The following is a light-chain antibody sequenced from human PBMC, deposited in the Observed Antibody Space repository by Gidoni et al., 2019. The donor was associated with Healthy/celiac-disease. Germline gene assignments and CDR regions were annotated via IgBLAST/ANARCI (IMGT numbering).Light chain of an antibody. CDR3: QQRSNRPRT. V-gene: IGKV3-11*01. CDR2: DAS. J-gene: IGKJ4*01. Sequence: DIVLTHSPATLSLSPGERATLTCRASQSVSSYLSWYQQKPGQAPRLLIYDASNRATGVPARFSGSGSGTDFTLTISSLEPEDFAAYYCQQRSNRPRTFGGGTKVEIK. CDR1: QSVSSY.